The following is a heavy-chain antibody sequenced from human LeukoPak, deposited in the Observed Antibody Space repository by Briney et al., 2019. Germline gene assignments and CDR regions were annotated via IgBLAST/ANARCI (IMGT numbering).Heavy chain of an antibody. J-gene: IGHJ4*02. CDR3: ARLVDYYDSSGYKGGYYFDY. CDR1: GGSISSGSHY. D-gene: IGHD3-22*01. Sequence: PSETLSLTCTVSGGSISSGSHYWSWIRQPPGKGLEWIGEINHSGSTNYNPSLKSRVTISVDTSKNQFSLKLSSVTAADTAVYYCARLVDYYDSSGYKGGYYFDYWGQGTLVTVSS. CDR2: INHSGST. V-gene: IGHV4-39*07.